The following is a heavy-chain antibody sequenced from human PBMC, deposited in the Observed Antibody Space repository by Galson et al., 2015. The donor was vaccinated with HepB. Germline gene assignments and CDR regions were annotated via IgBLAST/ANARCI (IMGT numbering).Heavy chain of an antibody. CDR3: AKTQTDEYYYDSSGPEGFDY. D-gene: IGHD3-22*01. CDR2: ISGSGGST. CDR1: GFTFSSYA. J-gene: IGHJ4*02. Sequence: SLRLSCAASGFTFSSYAMSWVRQAPGKGLEWVSAISGSGGSTYYADSVKGRFTISRDNSKNTLYLQMNSLRAEDTAVYYCAKTQTDEYYYDSSGPEGFDYWGQGTLVTVSS. V-gene: IGHV3-23*01.